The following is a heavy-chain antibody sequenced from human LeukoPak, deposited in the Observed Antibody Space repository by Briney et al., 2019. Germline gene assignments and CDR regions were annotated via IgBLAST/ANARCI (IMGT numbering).Heavy chain of an antibody. CDR2: IYHGGNT. CDR3: ARGEEYGSGTVHFDY. D-gene: IGHD3-10*01. Sequence: PSGTLSLTCAVSGGSISSSKWWSWVRRAPGKGLEWIGEIYHGGNTNYNPSLKSRVTISVDKSKNQFSLNLNSVTAADTAVYYCARGEEYGSGTVHFDYWGQGTLVTVSS. V-gene: IGHV4-4*02. CDR1: GGSISSSKW. J-gene: IGHJ4*02.